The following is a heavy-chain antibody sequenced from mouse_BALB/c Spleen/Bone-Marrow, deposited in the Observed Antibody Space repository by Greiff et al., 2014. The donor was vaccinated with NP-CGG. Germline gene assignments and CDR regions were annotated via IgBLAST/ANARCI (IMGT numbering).Heavy chain of an antibody. CDR3: ARYYYGSSYFDY. D-gene: IGHD1-1*01. J-gene: IGHJ2*01. V-gene: IGHV14-3*02. CDR1: GFNIKDTY. Sequence: VQLQQPGAELAKSGASVKLSCTASGFNIKDTYMHWVKQRPEQGLEWIGRIDPANGNTKYDPKFQGKATITADTSSNTAYLQLSSLTSEDTAVYYCARYYYGSSYFDYWGQGTTLTVSS. CDR2: IDPANGNT.